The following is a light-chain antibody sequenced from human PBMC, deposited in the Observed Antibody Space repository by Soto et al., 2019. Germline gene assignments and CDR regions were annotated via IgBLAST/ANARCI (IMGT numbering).Light chain of an antibody. Sequence: QSVLTQPASVSGSPGESITISCTGTSSDVGGYNYVSWYQQHPGKAPKLMIYDVSNRPSGVSNRLSGSKSGNTASLTISGLQAEDEADYYCFSYTSSGTMIFGGWTKLTVL. CDR2: DVS. CDR1: SSDVGGYNY. J-gene: IGLJ2*01. V-gene: IGLV2-14*03. CDR3: FSYTSSGTMI.